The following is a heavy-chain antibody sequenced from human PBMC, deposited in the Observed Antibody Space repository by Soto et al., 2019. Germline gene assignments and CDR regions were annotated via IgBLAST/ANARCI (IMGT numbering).Heavy chain of an antibody. Sequence: SETLSLTCAVSGHSVSSGSYYWSWIRQPPGKGLEYIGYLYYSGSTNYNPSLKSRVTISVDTPKNQFSLKLSSVTAADTAVYYCARGNDWDGDFDYWGQGTLVTVSS. CDR3: ARGNDWDGDFDY. CDR2: LYYSGST. D-gene: IGHD1-1*01. V-gene: IGHV4-61*01. J-gene: IGHJ4*02. CDR1: GHSVSSGSYY.